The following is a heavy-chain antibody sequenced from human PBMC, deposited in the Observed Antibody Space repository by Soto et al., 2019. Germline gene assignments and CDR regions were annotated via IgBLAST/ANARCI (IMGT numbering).Heavy chain of an antibody. D-gene: IGHD2-15*01. CDR3: ARQVGRSSQFLGMGV. CDR2: IIPIFGTA. J-gene: IGHJ6*02. V-gene: IGHV1-69*05. CDR1: GRTFSSYA. Sequence: SVKASCKASGRTFSSYAISWLRQAPGQGLEWMGGIIPIFGTANYAQKFQGRVTITTDESTCTAYMELSSLISEDPAVYYCARQVGRSSQFLGMGVWGQGPRSAASS.